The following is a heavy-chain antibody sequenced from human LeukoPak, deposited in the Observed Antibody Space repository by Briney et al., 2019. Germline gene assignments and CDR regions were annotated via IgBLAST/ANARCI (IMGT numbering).Heavy chain of an antibody. CDR2: IYYSGST. Sequence: SETLSLTCTVSGGSISSGDYYWSWIRQPPGKGLEWIGYIYYSGSTYYNPSLKCRVTISVDTSKNQFSLKLSSVTAADTAVYYCARDQRGATYYWGQGTLVTVSS. D-gene: IGHD1-26*01. CDR1: GGSISSGDYY. J-gene: IGHJ4*02. CDR3: ARDQRGATYY. V-gene: IGHV4-30-4*08.